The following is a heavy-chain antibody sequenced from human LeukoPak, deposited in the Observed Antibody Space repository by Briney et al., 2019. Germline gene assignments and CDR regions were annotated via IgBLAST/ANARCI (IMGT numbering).Heavy chain of an antibody. D-gene: IGHD2-2*01. Sequence: GGSLRLSCAASGFTFSSYEMNWVRQAPGKGLEWVSYISSSSSSISYAGSVKGRFTISRDNAKNSLFLQMNSLRAEDTAVYYCARRYCSTTSCLFDYWGQGTLVTASS. CDR3: ARRYCSTTSCLFDY. CDR1: GFTFSSYE. CDR2: ISSSSSSI. J-gene: IGHJ4*02. V-gene: IGHV3-48*03.